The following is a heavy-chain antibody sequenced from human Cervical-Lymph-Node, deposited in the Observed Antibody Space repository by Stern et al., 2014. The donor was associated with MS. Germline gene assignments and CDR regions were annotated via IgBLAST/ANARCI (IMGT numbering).Heavy chain of an antibody. CDR1: GGSISSRY. CDR3: ARLSTAVDF. Sequence: QLQLQESGPGLVKPSETLSLTCAVSGGSISSRYWGWIRQPPGKGLEWIGLISHSGDTKYNPSLKSRVTISLDTSKNQFSLKVTSGTAADTAVYYCARLSTAVDFWGQGTLVTVSS. J-gene: IGHJ4*02. V-gene: IGHV4-59*08. CDR2: ISHSGDT.